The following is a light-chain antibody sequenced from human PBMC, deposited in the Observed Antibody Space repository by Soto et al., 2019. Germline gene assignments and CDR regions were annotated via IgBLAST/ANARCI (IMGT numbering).Light chain of an antibody. J-gene: IGKJ1*01. Sequence: DIASTQSPATLSSSPGERSTIPCRASQSLSSYLAWYQQKPGQAPRLLIYDASNRATGIPARFSGSGSGTDFTLTISSLEPEDFAVYYRQQRSNWPPTFGQGTKVDIK. V-gene: IGKV3-11*01. CDR2: DAS. CDR1: QSLSSY. CDR3: QQRSNWPPT.